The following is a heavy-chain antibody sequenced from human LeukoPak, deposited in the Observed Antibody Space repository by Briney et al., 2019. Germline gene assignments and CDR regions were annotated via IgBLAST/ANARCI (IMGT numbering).Heavy chain of an antibody. CDR1: GFTFSSYA. CDR3: AKADLITMIVVVIPYYFDY. J-gene: IGHJ4*02. V-gene: IGHV3-23*01. D-gene: IGHD3-22*01. Sequence: GGSLRLSCAASGFTFSSYAMSWVRQAPGKGLEWVSAISGSGGSTYYADSVKGRFTISRGNSKNTLYLQMNSLRAEDTAVYYCAKADLITMIVVVIPYYFDYWGQGTLVTVSS. CDR2: ISGSGGST.